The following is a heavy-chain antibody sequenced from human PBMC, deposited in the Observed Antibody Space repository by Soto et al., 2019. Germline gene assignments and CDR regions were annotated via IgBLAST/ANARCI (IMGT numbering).Heavy chain of an antibody. V-gene: IGHV1-3*01. J-gene: IGHJ4*02. Sequence: ASVKVSCKASGYALTSYAMHWVRQAPGQRLERMGWINAGNGNTKYSQKFQGRVTITRDTSASTAYMELSSLRSEDMAVYYCARGLAPYYFDYWGQGTLVTVSS. CDR2: INAGNGNT. CDR3: ARGLAPYYFDY. CDR1: GYALTSYA. D-gene: IGHD2-15*01.